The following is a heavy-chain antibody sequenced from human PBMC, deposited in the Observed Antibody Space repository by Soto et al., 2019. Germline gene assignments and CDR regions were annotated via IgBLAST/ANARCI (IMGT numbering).Heavy chain of an antibody. J-gene: IGHJ4*02. D-gene: IGHD2-2*01. V-gene: IGHV1-3*01. Sequence: ASVKVSCKASGYTLTNYAMHWVRQAPEQRLEWMGWINAGNGNTKYSQKFQGRVTITRDTSASTAYMELSSLRSEDTAVYYCARGGYCSSTSCYAGGRDYWGQGTLVTVSS. CDR3: ARGGYCSSTSCYAGGRDY. CDR1: GYTLTNYA. CDR2: INAGNGNT.